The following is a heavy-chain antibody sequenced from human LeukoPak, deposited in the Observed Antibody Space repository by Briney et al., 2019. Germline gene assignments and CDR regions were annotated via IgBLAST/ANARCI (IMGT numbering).Heavy chain of an antibody. V-gene: IGHV3-33*08. CDR2: IWNDENNK. Sequence: QPGGSLRLSCAASGFTFSSYAMSWVRQTPGKGLEWLAVIWNDENNKYYAESVKGRFTISRDNVKNTLYMQMNSLRAEDTAVYYCAKGTVLGTPFFDFWGQGTLVTVSS. D-gene: IGHD1/OR15-1a*01. J-gene: IGHJ4*02. CDR3: AKGTVLGTPFFDF. CDR1: GFTFSSYA.